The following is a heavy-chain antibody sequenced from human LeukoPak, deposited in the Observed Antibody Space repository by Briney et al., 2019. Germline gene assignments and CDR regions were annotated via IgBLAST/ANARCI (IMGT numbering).Heavy chain of an antibody. CDR3: ARVLRYCSGGNCYSGGLGYMDV. D-gene: IGHD2-15*01. Sequence: GGSLRLSCAASGFTFSSYGMRWIRQAPGKGLEWGSSISRSGSTKYYADSVKGRFTISRDNAKNSLSMQLNSLRAEDTAVYYFARVLRYCSGGNCYSGGLGYMDVWGKGTTVTISS. CDR1: GFTFSSYG. V-gene: IGHV3-11*01. CDR2: ISRSGSTK. J-gene: IGHJ6*03.